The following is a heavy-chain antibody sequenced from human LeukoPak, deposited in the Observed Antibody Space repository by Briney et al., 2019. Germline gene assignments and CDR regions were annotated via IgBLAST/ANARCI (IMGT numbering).Heavy chain of an antibody. CDR3: AGGRVWFDY. CDR2: ISSSSSYI. Sequence: AGSLRLSCAASGFTFSSYSMNWVRKAHGKGLEWVSSISSSSSYIYYADSVKGRFTISRDNAKNSLYLQMNSLRPEDTAVYYCAGGRVWFDYWGQGTLVTVSS. J-gene: IGHJ4*02. D-gene: IGHD6-6*01. CDR1: GFTFSSYS. V-gene: IGHV3-21*01.